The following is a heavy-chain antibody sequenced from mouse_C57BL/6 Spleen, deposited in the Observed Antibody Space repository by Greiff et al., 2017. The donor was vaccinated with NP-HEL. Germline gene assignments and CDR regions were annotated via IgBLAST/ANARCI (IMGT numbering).Heavy chain of an antibody. D-gene: IGHD2-2*01. J-gene: IGHJ4*01. Sequence: VQLVESGPELVKPGASVKLSCKASGYTFTSYDINWVKQRPGQGLEWIGWIYPRDGSTKYNEKFKGKATLTVDTSSSTAYMELHSLTSEDSAVYFCARRGYGGAMDYWGQGTSVTVSS. V-gene: IGHV1-85*01. CDR1: GYTFTSYD. CDR2: IYPRDGST. CDR3: ARRGYGGAMDY.